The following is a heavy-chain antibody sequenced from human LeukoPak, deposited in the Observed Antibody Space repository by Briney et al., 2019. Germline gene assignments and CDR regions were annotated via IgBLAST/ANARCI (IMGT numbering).Heavy chain of an antibody. J-gene: IGHJ4*02. CDR2: IKSKTDGGTT. CDR3: TTGRGYDILTGYLYYFDY. CDR1: GFTFSNAW. Sequence: GGSLRLSCAASGFTFSNAWMSWVRQAPGKGLEWVGRIKSKTDGGTTDYAAPVKGRFTISRDDSKNTLYLQMNSLKTEDTVVYYCTTGRGYDILTGYLYYFDYWGQGTLVTVSS. V-gene: IGHV3-15*01. D-gene: IGHD3-9*01.